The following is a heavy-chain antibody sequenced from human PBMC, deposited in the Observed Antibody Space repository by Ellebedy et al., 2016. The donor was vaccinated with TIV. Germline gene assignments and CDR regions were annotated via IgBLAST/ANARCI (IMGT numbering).Heavy chain of an antibody. CDR1: GFTFSSYG. CDR3: AREGDWSLDY. Sequence: GESLKISCAASGFTFSSYGMHWVRQAPGKGLVWVSRIKYDGTDRHFADSVKGRFTISRDNDKNTLYLHMDSLRAEDTALYYCAREGDWSLDYWGQGTLVTVSS. CDR2: IKYDGTDR. V-gene: IGHV3-74*01. D-gene: IGHD3/OR15-3a*01. J-gene: IGHJ4*01.